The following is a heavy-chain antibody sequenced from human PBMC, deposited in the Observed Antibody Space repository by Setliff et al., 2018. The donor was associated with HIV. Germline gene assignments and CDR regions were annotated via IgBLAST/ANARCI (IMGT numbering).Heavy chain of an antibody. CDR1: GGSISGGGYY. D-gene: IGHD2-21*01. CDR3: ARASRWGSIPFDY. V-gene: IGHV4-31*03. J-gene: IGHJ4*02. CDR2: IYYSGTA. Sequence: SETLSLTCTVSGGSISGGGYYWTWIRQYPGRGLEWIGYIYYSGTAYYKPSLRSRVTISVDTSMNQFSLNLNSVTAADTAVYFCARASRWGSIPFDYWGQGTLVTVSS.